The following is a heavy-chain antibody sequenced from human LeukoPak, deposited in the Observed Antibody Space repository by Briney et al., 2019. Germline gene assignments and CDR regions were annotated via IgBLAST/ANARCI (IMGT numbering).Heavy chain of an antibody. CDR3: ARDSGLIRDPPLDYYMDV. CDR1: GGSISSYY. V-gene: IGHV4-4*07. CDR2: IYTSGST. D-gene: IGHD2-8*02. J-gene: IGHJ6*03. Sequence: KPSETLSLTCTVSGGSISSYYWSWIRQPAGKGLEWIGRIYTSGSTNYNPSLKSRVTMSVDTSKNQFSLKLSSVTAADTAVYYCARDSGLIRDPPLDYYMDVWGKGTTVTASS.